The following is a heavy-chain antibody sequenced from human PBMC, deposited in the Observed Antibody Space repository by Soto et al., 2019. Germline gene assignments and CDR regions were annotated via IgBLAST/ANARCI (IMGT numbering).Heavy chain of an antibody. CDR3: ARESGENWSYEAY. CDR2: LHASGSI. V-gene: IGHV4-4*07. CDR1: GGFMSDYS. D-gene: IGHD1-7*01. J-gene: IGHJ4*02. Sequence: QVQLQESGPGLVKPSETLSLTCSVSGGFMSDYSLSWIRQPADKGLEWIGRLHASGSIQYAPSFKSRVTMSLDTSKNQFSLSLRSVTAADTAVYYCARESGENWSYEAYWGQGTLVTVSS.